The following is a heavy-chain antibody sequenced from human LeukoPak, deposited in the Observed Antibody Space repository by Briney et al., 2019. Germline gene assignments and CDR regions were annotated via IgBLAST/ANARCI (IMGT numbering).Heavy chain of an antibody. CDR1: GFTFSRYS. Sequence: TGGSLRLSCAASGFTFSRYSMNWVRQAPGKGLEWVSSISSSSSYIYYADSVKGRFIISRDNAKNSLYLQMNSLRAGDTAVYYCAELGITMIGGVWGKGTTVTISS. CDR3: AELGITMIGGV. V-gene: IGHV3-21*06. J-gene: IGHJ6*04. D-gene: IGHD3-10*02. CDR2: ISSSSSYI.